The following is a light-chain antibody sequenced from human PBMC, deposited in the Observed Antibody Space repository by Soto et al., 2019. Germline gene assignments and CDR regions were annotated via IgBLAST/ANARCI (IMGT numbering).Light chain of an antibody. CDR3: QQYNNWPAT. CDR2: DTS. CDR1: QSVTSN. J-gene: IGKJ1*01. V-gene: IGKV3-15*01. Sequence: EVVMTQSPATLSVSPGERATLSCRASQSVTSNLAWYEQRPGQAPRLLIYDTSTRATGIPARISGSGSGTEFTLTISSLQSEDFALYYCQQYNNWPATFGQGTKVAIK.